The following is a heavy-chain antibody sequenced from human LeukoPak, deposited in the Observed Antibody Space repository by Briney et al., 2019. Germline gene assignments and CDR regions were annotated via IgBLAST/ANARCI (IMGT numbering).Heavy chain of an antibody. D-gene: IGHD5-12*01. J-gene: IGHJ4*02. CDR2: ISYDGSNK. CDR3: ARDAEVEWLRFGGYFDY. V-gene: IGHV3-30-3*01. CDR1: GFTFSSYA. Sequence: GGSLRLSCAASGFTFSSYAMHWVRQAPGKGLEWVAVISYDGSNKYYADSVKGRFTISRDNSKNTLYLQMNSLRAEDTAVYYCARDAEVEWLRFGGYFDYWGQGTPVTVSS.